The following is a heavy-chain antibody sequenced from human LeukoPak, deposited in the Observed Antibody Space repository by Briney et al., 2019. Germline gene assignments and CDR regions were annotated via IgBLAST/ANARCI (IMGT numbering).Heavy chain of an antibody. CDR3: TRESCSSTSCYFDY. J-gene: IGHJ4*02. CDR1: GFTFSSYS. V-gene: IGHV3-21*01. D-gene: IGHD2-2*01. Sequence: PGGALRLSCAASGFTFSSYSMNWVRQAPGKGLEWVSSFSSRSSYIYYADSVNGRFTISRDNANNSLYLQMSSLRAEDTAVYYWTRESCSSTSCYFDYWGQGTLVTVSS. CDR2: FSSRSSYI.